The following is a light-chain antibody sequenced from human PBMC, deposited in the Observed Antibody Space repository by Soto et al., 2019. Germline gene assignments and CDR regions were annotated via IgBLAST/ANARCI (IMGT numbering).Light chain of an antibody. Sequence: EIVLTQSPVTLSVSPGERATLSCKTSQIVGTNLAWYQQKPGQAPRLLMYGAFIRAPGFPVRFRGTGSGSEFTLTISSLQSEDGALYYCQQYDKWPYTVGQGTKVDTK. CDR1: QIVGTN. J-gene: IGKJ2*01. V-gene: IGKV3-15*01. CDR3: QQYDKWPYT. CDR2: GAF.